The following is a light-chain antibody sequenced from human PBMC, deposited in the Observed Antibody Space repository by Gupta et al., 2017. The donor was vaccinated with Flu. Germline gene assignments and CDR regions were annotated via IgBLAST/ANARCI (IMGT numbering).Light chain of an antibody. Sequence: GARVTITCRAIQGIRSYLAWYQQKPGTAPNLLIYDISTLQTGVSSRFSGSGSGTEFTLTISSLQPEDFATYYCQHLQSYPLTFGGGTKVEIK. J-gene: IGKJ4*01. CDR2: DIS. V-gene: IGKV1-9*01. CDR1: QGIRSY. CDR3: QHLQSYPLT.